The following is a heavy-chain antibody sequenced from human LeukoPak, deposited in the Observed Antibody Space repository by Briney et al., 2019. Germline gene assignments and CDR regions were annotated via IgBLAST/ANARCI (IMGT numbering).Heavy chain of an antibody. D-gene: IGHD6-6*01. CDR1: GGSISSYC. CDR2: IYYSGST. Sequence: SETLSLTCTVSGGSISSYCWSWIRQPPGKGLEWIGYIYYSGSTNYNPSLKSRVTISVDTSKNQFSLKLSSVTAADTAVYYCARSPPYSSSSPIDYWGQGTLVTVSS. J-gene: IGHJ4*02. CDR3: ARSPPYSSSSPIDY. V-gene: IGHV4-59*01.